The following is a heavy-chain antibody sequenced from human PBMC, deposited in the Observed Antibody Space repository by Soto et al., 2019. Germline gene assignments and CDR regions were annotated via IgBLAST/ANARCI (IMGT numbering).Heavy chain of an antibody. V-gene: IGHV4-4*02. CDR3: ARTTLGATTSAFDI. CDR1: GGSISSSNW. Sequence: SETLSLTCAASGGSISSSNWWSWVRQPPGKGLEWIGEIYHSGSTNYNPSLKSRVTISVDKSKNRFSLKLSSVTAADTAVYYCARTTLGATTSAFDIWGQGTMVTVSS. D-gene: IGHD1-26*01. CDR2: IYHSGST. J-gene: IGHJ3*02.